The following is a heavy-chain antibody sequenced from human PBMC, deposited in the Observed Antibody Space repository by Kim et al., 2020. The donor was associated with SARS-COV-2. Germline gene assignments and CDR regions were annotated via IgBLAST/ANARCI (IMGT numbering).Heavy chain of an antibody. D-gene: IGHD6-19*01. J-gene: IGHJ4*02. CDR3: ARDKLAVAGTLYY. V-gene: IGHV3-11*06. Sequence: YADSVKGRFTISRDNAKNSLYLQMNSLRAEDTAVYYCARDKLAVAGTLYYWGQGTLVTVSS.